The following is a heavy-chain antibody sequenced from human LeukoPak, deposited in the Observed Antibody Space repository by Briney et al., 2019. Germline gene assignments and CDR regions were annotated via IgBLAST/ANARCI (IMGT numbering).Heavy chain of an antibody. Sequence: GGSLRLSCAGSRFTTGFTFSDYGIHWVRQAPGKGLEWVAVVSSDGTVTYYIDSVKGRFTVSRDNSKNTVYLQMNSLRVEDTAVYYCTKEDAVAPPRYAFDVWGQGTTVTVSS. CDR2: VSSDGTVT. D-gene: IGHD2-2*01. CDR3: TKEDAVAPPRYAFDV. J-gene: IGHJ3*01. V-gene: IGHV3-30*18. CDR1: RFTTGFTFSDYG.